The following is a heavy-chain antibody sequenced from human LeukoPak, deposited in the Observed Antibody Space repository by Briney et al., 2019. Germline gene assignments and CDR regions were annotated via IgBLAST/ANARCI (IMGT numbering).Heavy chain of an antibody. Sequence: GGSLRLSCAASGFTFSSYAIHWVRQAPGKGLDWVALISYEGSDLYYADSVKGRFTISRDNSKNTLYLQMNSLRPEDTAVYYCARGRYYYDTSGYFDYWGQGTLSPSPQ. CDR1: GFTFSSYA. CDR3: ARGRYYYDTSGYFDY. V-gene: IGHV3-30*04. D-gene: IGHD3-22*01. CDR2: ISYEGSDL. J-gene: IGHJ4*02.